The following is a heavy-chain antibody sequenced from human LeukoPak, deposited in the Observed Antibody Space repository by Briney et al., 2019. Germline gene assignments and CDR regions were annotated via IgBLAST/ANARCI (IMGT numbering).Heavy chain of an antibody. CDR3: ARRKGFGEGYFDS. D-gene: IGHD3-10*01. Sequence: SETLSLTCTVSSGSFSISSYFWGWIRQPPGKGLEWIGSIYYGGTTYYNPSLKSRVTISVDTSKNQFSLKLSSVTAADTAVYYCARRKGFGEGYFDSWGQGTQVTVSS. CDR2: IYYGGTT. CDR1: SGSFSISSYF. J-gene: IGHJ4*02. V-gene: IGHV4-39*07.